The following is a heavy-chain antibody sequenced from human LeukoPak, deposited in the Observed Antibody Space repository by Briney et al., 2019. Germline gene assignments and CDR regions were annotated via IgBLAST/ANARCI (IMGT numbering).Heavy chain of an antibody. Sequence: PSETLSLTCTVSGGSISSYYWSWIRQPPGKGLEWIGYTYYSGSTNYNPSLKSRVTISVDTSKNQFSLKLSSVTAADTAVYYCARAGIVGATSPPSYYFDYWGQGTLVTVSS. V-gene: IGHV4-59*01. CDR2: TYYSGST. CDR1: GGSISSYY. J-gene: IGHJ4*02. CDR3: ARAGIVGATSPPSYYFDY. D-gene: IGHD1-26*01.